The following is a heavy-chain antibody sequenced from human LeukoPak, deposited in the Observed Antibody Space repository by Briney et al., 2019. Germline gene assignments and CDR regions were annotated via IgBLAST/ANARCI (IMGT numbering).Heavy chain of an antibody. J-gene: IGHJ4*02. D-gene: IGHD1-1*01. V-gene: IGHV1-2*06. CDR3: ARDHGNDNFDY. CDR2: INPNSGGT. CDR1: GYTFTGYY. Sequence: ASVKVSCKASGYTFTGYYVHWVRQAPGQGLEWMGRINPNSGGTKYAEKFQGRVTMTRDTSISTACMELSSLRSDDTAVFYCARDHGNDNFDYWGQGTLVTVSS.